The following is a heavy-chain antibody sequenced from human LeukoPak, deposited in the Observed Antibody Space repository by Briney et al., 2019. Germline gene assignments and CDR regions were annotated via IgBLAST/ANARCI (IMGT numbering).Heavy chain of an antibody. J-gene: IGHJ4*02. CDR2: ISISGNMI. D-gene: IGHD2-15*01. Sequence: GGSLRLSCAASGFIFSSYSMNWVRQAPGKGLEWVSYISISGNMIYYADSVKGRFTISRDDAKNSLYPQMNSLRAEDTAVYYCAICSGGSCYPATLDYWGQGTLVTVSS. V-gene: IGHV3-48*04. CDR3: AICSGGSCYPATLDY. CDR1: GFIFSSYS.